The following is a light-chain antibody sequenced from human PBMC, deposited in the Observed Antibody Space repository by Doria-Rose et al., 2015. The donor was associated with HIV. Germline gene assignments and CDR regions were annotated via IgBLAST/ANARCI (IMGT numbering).Light chain of an antibody. CDR2: GNT. CDR3: QSYDSRLSVYV. J-gene: IGLJ1*01. V-gene: IGLV1-40*01. CDR1: SSNIGAGFD. Sequence: QPGLTQPPSVSGAPGQRVAISCTGSSSNIGAGFDVNWYQQFPGTAPKLLTHGNTNRPSGVPDRFSGSKSGTSASLAISGLRAEDEADYYCQSYDSRLSVYVFGTGTKVTVL.